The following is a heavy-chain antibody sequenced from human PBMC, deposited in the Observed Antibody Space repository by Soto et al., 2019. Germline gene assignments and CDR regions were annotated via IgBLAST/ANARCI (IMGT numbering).Heavy chain of an antibody. CDR2: VKSKVDGGTI. D-gene: IGHD3-16*02. CDR3: TADQLSRRAFDV. CDR1: GFTFKGAW. V-gene: IGHV3-15*07. Sequence: GGSLRLSCVASGFTFKGAWMNWVRQAPGKGLEWVGRVKSKVDGGTIDYAAPVKGRFTISRDDSKDTVYLQMNSLKTEDTAVYYCTADQLSRRAFDVWGQGTMVTVS. J-gene: IGHJ3*01.